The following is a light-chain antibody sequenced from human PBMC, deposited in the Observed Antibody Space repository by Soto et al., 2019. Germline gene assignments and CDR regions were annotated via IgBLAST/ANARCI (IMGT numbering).Light chain of an antibody. J-gene: IGKJ2*03. Sequence: IQMTQSPSYLSASVGDSVTVTCRASQSINIYLNWYQQKPGKAPTLLIYGASSLQSGVPSRFTGGGSRTDFTLTISSLQPEDYAIYYCQQSYRSPYSFVQGTKLEIK. V-gene: IGKV1-39*01. CDR3: QQSYRSPYS. CDR1: QSINIY. CDR2: GAS.